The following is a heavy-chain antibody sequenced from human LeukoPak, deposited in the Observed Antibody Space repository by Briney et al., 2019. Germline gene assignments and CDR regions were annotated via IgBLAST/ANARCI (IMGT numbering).Heavy chain of an antibody. CDR3: ARDNSVRDEAWWFNP. J-gene: IGHJ5*02. CDR2: ISPSGGST. Sequence: ASVKVSCKAFGYTFTSNYMHWVRQAPGQGPEWMGVISPSGGSTTYAQKLQGRVPLNRDMSTSTDYLEQSSLRSEDTAVYYCARDNSVRDEAWWFNPWGQGTLVTVSS. CDR1: GYTFTSNY. V-gene: IGHV1-46*01. D-gene: IGHD5-24*01.